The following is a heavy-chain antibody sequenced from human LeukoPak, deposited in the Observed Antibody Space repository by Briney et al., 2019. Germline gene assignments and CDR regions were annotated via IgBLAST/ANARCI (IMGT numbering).Heavy chain of an antibody. CDR1: GDSISSSNHY. CDR2: IYYSGST. V-gene: IGHV4-39*07. Sequence: SETLSLTCTVSGDSISSSNHYWGRIRQPPGKGLEWIGNIYYSGSTYYNPSLKSRFTISVDTSKNHFSLKLSSVTAADTAVYYCARVDYCDSSGYAGRHAFDIWGQGTMVTVSS. D-gene: IGHD3-22*01. CDR3: ARVDYCDSSGYAGRHAFDI. J-gene: IGHJ3*02.